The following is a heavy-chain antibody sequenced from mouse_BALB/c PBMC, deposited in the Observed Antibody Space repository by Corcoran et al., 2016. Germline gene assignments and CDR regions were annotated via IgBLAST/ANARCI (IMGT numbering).Heavy chain of an antibody. CDR1: GYSFIGYC. Sequence: LVKTGTSVKMSCKASGYSFIGYCFHWVKQSLGKLLDWIGYISSKTGNSIYNRKFKGKATCTVDTSSSTAYIQFNSLTSEDSAVYYCARGRETGTYAMDYWGQGTSVTVSS. CDR2: ISSKTGNS. J-gene: IGHJ4*01. V-gene: IGHV1S34*01. D-gene: IGHD4-1*01. CDR3: ARGRETGTYAMDY.